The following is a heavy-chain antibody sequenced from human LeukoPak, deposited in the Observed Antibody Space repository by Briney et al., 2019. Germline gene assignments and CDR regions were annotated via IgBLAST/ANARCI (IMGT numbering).Heavy chain of an antibody. CDR2: IIPIFGTA. J-gene: IGHJ5*02. CDR3: ARGRQPFDP. Sequence: ASVKVSCKASGGTFSSYAISWVRQAPGQGLEWMGGIIPIFGTANYAQKFQGRVTMTSNTSITTAYMELSSLRSEDTAVYYCARGRQPFDPWGQGTLVTVSS. CDR1: GGTFSSYA. V-gene: IGHV1-69*05. D-gene: IGHD5-18*01.